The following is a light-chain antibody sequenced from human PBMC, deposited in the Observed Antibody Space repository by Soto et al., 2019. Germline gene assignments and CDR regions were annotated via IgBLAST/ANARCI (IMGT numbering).Light chain of an antibody. CDR2: DAS. V-gene: IGKV3-20*01. CDR3: QQYATSPFT. J-gene: IGKJ3*01. CDR1: QSVSYY. Sequence: EIVLTQSPGTLSLSPGERATLSCRASQSVSYYLAWYQQKPGQAPRLLIYDASSRATGVPDRFSGSGSGTDFTLTISRLEPEDFAVYYCQQYATSPFTFGPGTKVDIK.